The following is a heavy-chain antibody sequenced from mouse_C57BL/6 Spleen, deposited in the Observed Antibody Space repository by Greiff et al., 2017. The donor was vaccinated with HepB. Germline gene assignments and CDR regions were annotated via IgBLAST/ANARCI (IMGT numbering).Heavy chain of an antibody. J-gene: IGHJ4*01. CDR3: ARPRLGLYAMDY. CDR1: GFTFSDYG. Sequence: EVKLVESGGGLVKPGGSLKLSCAASGFTFSDYGMHWVRQAPEKGLEWVAYISSGSSTIYYADTVQGRFTISRDNDKNTLFLQMTSLRSEATAMYYCARPRLGLYAMDYWGQGTSVTVSS. V-gene: IGHV5-17*01. CDR2: ISSGSSTI. D-gene: IGHD4-1*01.